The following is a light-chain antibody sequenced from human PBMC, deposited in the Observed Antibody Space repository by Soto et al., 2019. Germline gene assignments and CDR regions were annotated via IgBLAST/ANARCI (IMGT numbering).Light chain of an antibody. V-gene: IGKV3-15*01. Sequence: EIVLTQSPDTLSVSPGERATLSCRASQSVIRNLAWFQQKPGQAPRLLIYGASTRVTGVPARFSGSGSGTEFTLTISSLQSEDVALYYCQQYHYWPRWFGQGTKVDNK. CDR1: QSVIRN. CDR2: GAS. J-gene: IGKJ1*01. CDR3: QQYHYWPRW.